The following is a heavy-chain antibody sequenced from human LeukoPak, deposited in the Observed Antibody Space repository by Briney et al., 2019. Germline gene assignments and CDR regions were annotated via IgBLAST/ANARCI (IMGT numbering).Heavy chain of an antibody. J-gene: IGHJ4*02. V-gene: IGHV4-61*02. CDR1: VGSIIRGSYY. CDR3: AREGAYCGGDCYFIDY. CDR2: IYTSGST. D-gene: IGHD2-21*02. Sequence: SQTLSLTCTVSVGSIIRGSYYWSWIRQPAGKGLEGIGRIYTSGSTNYNPSLKSRVTISVDTSKNQFSLKLSSVTAADTAVYYCAREGAYCGGDCYFIDYWGQGTLVTVSS.